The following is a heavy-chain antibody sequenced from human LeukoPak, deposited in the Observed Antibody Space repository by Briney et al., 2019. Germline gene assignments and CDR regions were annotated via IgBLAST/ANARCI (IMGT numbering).Heavy chain of an antibody. Sequence: SVEVSCKASGGTFSSYAISWVRQAPGQGLEWMGGIIPIFGTANYAQKFQGRVTITADESTSTAYMELSSLRSEDTAVYYCARGLRLERSYYYYGMDVWGKGTTVTVSS. V-gene: IGHV1-69*01. CDR3: ARGLRLERSYYYYGMDV. CDR1: GGTFSSYA. D-gene: IGHD1-1*01. J-gene: IGHJ6*04. CDR2: IIPIFGTA.